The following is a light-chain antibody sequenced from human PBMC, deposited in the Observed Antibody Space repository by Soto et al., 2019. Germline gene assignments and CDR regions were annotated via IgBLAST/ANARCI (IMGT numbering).Light chain of an antibody. Sequence: IVLTQSPGTLSLSPGERATLSCRASQSVSSNYLAWYQQKPGQAPRLLIYVASSRATGIPDRFSGSGSGTDFTLTISRLEPEDFAVYYCQQYGTSPLTFGGGTKIQIK. CDR3: QQYGTSPLT. V-gene: IGKV3-20*01. J-gene: IGKJ4*01. CDR1: QSVSSNY. CDR2: VAS.